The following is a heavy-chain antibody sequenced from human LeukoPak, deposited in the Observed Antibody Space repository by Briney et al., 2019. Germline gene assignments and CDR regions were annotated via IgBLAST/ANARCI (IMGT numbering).Heavy chain of an antibody. Sequence: PSETLSLTCTVSGGSISSGSYYWSWIRQPAGKGLEWIGRVYTSGSTNYNPSLKSRVTISVDTSKNQFSLKLSSVTAADTAVYYCARDMTEAGTFAFDIWGQGTMVTVSS. V-gene: IGHV4-61*02. CDR1: GGSISSGSYY. J-gene: IGHJ3*02. CDR2: VYTSGST. CDR3: ARDMTEAGTFAFDI. D-gene: IGHD6-13*01.